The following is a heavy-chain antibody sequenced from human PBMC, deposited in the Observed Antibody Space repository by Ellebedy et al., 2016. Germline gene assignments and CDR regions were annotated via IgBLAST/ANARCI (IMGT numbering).Heavy chain of an antibody. CDR3: AREGQWLVLDYFDY. CDR1: GFTFSSYA. D-gene: IGHD6-19*01. V-gene: IGHV3-30-3*01. Sequence: GGSLRLXXAASGFTFSSYAMHWVRQAPGKGLEWVAVISYDGSNKYYADSVKGRFTISRDNSKNTLYLQMNSLRAEDTAVYYCAREGQWLVLDYFDYWGQGTLVTVSS. J-gene: IGHJ4*02. CDR2: ISYDGSNK.